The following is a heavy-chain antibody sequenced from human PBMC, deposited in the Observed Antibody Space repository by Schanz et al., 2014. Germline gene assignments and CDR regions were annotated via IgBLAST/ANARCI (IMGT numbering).Heavy chain of an antibody. CDR2: IKSKTDGETT. Sequence: EVQLVASGGGWVQPGGSLRLSCAASTSIFNHAWMSWVRQAPGKGLEWLGRIKSKTDGETTDYAAPVKGRFSISRDDSQSTLYLQMNSLKIEDTAVYYCATASSPVREAGAGSSFHLWGQGTLVTVSP. V-gene: IGHV3-15*01. D-gene: IGHD6-13*01. CDR3: ATASSPVREAGAGSSFHL. J-gene: IGHJ5*02. CDR1: TSIFNHAW.